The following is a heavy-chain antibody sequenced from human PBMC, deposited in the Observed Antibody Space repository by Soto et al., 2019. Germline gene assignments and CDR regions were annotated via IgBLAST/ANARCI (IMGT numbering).Heavy chain of an antibody. CDR3: VSSYGSIHFDY. Sequence: QVQLVESGGGVVQPGRSLRLSCAASGFTFSSYGMHWVRQAPGKGLEWVAVISYDGSNKYYVDSVKGRFTISRDNSTNTLDLQMNSLRAEDTAVYYCVSSYGSIHFDYWGQGTLVTVSS. V-gene: IGHV3-30*03. D-gene: IGHD5-18*01. CDR2: ISYDGSNK. CDR1: GFTFSSYG. J-gene: IGHJ4*02.